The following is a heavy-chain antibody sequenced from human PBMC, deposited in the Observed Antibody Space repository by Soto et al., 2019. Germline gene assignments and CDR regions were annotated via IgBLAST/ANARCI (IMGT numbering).Heavy chain of an antibody. CDR2: IYYSGST. CDR3: ARDPGAVSGSYYNGYYYYMDV. CDR1: GGSISSYY. V-gene: IGHV4-59*01. D-gene: IGHD3-10*01. J-gene: IGHJ6*03. Sequence: SETLSLTCTVSGGSISSYYWSWIRQPPGKGLEWIGYIYYSGSTNYNPSLKSRVTISVDTSKKQFSLKLSSVPAADTAVYYWARDPGAVSGSYYNGYYYYMDVWGKGTTVTVSS.